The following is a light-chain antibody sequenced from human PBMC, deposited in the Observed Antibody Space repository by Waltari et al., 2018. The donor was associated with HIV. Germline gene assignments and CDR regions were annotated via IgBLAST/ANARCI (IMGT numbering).Light chain of an antibody. J-gene: IGLJ2*01. CDR2: DDR. CDR3: QVWESGGDIVF. CDR1: AIGLET. Sequence: SDVVTQTPSVSVAPGQTARITCQGDAIGLETLHWDQQKRGQAPVLVVYDDRDRPSGIPERCTGTNSGNTATRTITRVEAGDEADYYCQVWESGGDIVFFGGGTKLTVL. V-gene: IGLV3-21*02.